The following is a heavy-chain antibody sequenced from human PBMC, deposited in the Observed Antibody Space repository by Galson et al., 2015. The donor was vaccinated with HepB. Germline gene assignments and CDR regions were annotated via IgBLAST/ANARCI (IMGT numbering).Heavy chain of an antibody. J-gene: IGHJ4*02. CDR3: ARDQRRGKWFGELLSYYFDY. CDR2: IKRDGSEK. V-gene: IGHV3-7*01. D-gene: IGHD3-10*01. CDR1: GFTFSSYW. Sequence: SLRLSCAASGFTFSSYWMSWVRQAPGKGLEWVANIKRDGSEKYYVDSVKGRFTISRDNAKNSLYLQMNSLRAEDTAVYYCARDQRRGKWFGELLSYYFDYWGQGTLVTVSS.